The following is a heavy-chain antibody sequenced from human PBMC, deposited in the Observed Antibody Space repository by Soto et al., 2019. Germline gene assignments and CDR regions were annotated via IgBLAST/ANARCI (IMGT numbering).Heavy chain of an antibody. V-gene: IGHV3-48*01. CDR2: ISSSSSTI. CDR1: GFTFSSYS. J-gene: IGHJ6*03. D-gene: IGHD3-10*01. CDR3: ARDGDFPGNNYYMDV. Sequence: GGSLRLSCAASGFTFSSYSMNWVRQAPGKGLEWVSYISSSSSTIYYADSVKGRFTISRDNAKNSLYLQMNSLRAEDTAVYYCARDGDFPGNNYYMDVWGKGTTVTVSS.